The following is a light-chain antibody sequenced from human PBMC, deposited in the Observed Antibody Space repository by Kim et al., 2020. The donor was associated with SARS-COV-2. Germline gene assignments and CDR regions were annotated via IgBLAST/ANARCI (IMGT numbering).Light chain of an antibody. V-gene: IGLV3-19*01. CDR1: SLRSYY. J-gene: IGLJ2*01. CDR3: NPLDSRGNHVV. Sequence: SSELTQDPAVSVALGQTVRITCQGDSLRSYYASWYQQKPGQAPVLVIYGKNNRPSGIPDRFSGSSSGNTASLTLTGAQAEDEAGHYCNPLDSRGNHVVFG. CDR2: GKN.